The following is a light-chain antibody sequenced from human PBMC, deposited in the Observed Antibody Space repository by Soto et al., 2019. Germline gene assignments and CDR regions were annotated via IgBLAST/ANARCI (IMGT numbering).Light chain of an antibody. CDR2: DAS. CDR3: QQYDNLPLT. V-gene: IGKV1-33*01. CDR1: QDISNY. Sequence: DIPMTQSPSSLSASVGHRFTITYQASQDISNYLNWYQQKPGKAPKLLIYDASNLETGVPSRFSGSGSGTDFTFTISSLQPEDIATYYCQQYDNLPLTFGGGTKVDIK. J-gene: IGKJ4*01.